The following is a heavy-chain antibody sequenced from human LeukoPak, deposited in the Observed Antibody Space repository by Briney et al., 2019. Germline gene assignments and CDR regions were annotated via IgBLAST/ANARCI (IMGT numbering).Heavy chain of an antibody. Sequence: GGSLRLSCAASGFTFSSYGMHWVCQAPGKGLEWVAVISYDGSNKYYADSVKGRFTISRDNSKNTLYLQMNSLRAEDTAVYYCAKDLYGRGWADYFDYWGQGTLVTVSS. V-gene: IGHV3-30*18. D-gene: IGHD4-17*01. CDR1: GFTFSSYG. J-gene: IGHJ4*02. CDR3: AKDLYGRGWADYFDY. CDR2: ISYDGSNK.